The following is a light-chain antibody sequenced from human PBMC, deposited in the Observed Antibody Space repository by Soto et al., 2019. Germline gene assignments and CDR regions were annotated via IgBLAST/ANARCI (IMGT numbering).Light chain of an antibody. J-gene: IGKJ5*01. CDR2: GAS. V-gene: IGKV3-20*01. Sequence: EILLTHSPGTLTLSPGERATLSCRASQSVSSSYLAWYQQKPGQAPRLLIYGASSRATGIPDRFSGSGSGTDFPLTISRLVPEDFAMYYCQQYGTSPITFAQGTRLEIK. CDR1: QSVSSSY. CDR3: QQYGTSPIT.